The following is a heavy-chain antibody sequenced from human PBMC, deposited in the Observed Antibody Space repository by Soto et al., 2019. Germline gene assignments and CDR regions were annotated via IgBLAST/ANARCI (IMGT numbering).Heavy chain of an antibody. J-gene: IGHJ4*02. CDR3: ARDGDYFVSGTYGYLDY. D-gene: IGHD3-10*01. Sequence: GSXRLSCRASGFTXXDXXXSWVRQAPGKGLEWVGFIRSKAYGGTTEYAASVKGRFTISRDDSKSFAYLQMNSLKTEDTAVYFCARDGDYFVSGTYGYLDYWGLGTLVTAPQ. V-gene: IGHV3-49*04. CDR1: GFTXXDXX. CDR2: IRSKAYGGTT.